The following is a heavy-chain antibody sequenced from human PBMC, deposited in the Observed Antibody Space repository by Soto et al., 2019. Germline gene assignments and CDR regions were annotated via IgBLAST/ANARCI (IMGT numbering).Heavy chain of an antibody. J-gene: IGHJ3*02. D-gene: IGHD6-6*01. CDR3: ARAVAASIEAFDI. Sequence: GASVKVSCKASSYTFTSYSISWVRQAPGQGLEWMGWVSTYNDNTNYAQKLQGRVTMTTDTSTSTAYMELRSLRSEDTAVYYCARAVAASIEAFDIWGQGTMVTVSS. V-gene: IGHV1-18*01. CDR1: SYTFTSYS. CDR2: VSTYNDNT.